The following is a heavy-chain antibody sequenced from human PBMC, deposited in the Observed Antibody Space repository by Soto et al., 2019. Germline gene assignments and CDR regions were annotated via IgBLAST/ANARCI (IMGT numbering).Heavy chain of an antibody. D-gene: IGHD3-10*01. J-gene: IGHJ4*02. CDR1: GFTFSSDC. Sequence: EVQLVESGGGLVQPGGSLRLSCAGSGFTFSSDCMHWVRQDPGKGLVWVSRLNSNGTSANYADSVKGRFTISRDNAKNTLFLQMNSLTAEDTALYYCARGPYGWFGFDYWGQGTLVTVSS. V-gene: IGHV3-74*01. CDR3: ARGPYGWFGFDY. CDR2: LNSNGTSA.